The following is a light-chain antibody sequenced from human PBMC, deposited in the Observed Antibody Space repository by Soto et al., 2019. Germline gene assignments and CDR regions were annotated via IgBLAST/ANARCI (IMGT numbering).Light chain of an antibody. CDR1: SSDVGGYNY. V-gene: IGLV2-14*01. Sequence: QSALTQPASVSGSPGQSIPISCPGTSSDVGGYNYVSWFQQAPGKAPKVMIYEVTNRPSGVSNRFSGSKSGNTASLTISGLQAEDEADYYCSSYTSDNTLIFGGGTKLTVL. J-gene: IGLJ2*01. CDR3: SSYTSDNTLI. CDR2: EVT.